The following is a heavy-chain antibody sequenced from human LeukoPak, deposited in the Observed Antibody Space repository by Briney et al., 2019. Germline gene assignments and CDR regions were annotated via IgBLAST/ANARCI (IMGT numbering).Heavy chain of an antibody. CDR2: IYTSGST. J-gene: IGHJ4*02. Sequence: PSETLSLTCTVSGGSISSYYWSWIRQPAGKGLEWTGRIYTSGSTNYNPSLKSRVTMSVDTSKNQFSLKLSSVTAADTAVYYCARGRKSIAARPVGYYFDYWGQGTLVTVSS. D-gene: IGHD6-6*01. CDR3: ARGRKSIAARPVGYYFDY. CDR1: GGSISSYY. V-gene: IGHV4-4*07.